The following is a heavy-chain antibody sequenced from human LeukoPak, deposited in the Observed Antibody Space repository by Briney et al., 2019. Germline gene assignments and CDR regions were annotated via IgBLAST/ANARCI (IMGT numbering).Heavy chain of an antibody. J-gene: IGHJ6*03. D-gene: IGHD3-16*02. Sequence: ASVKVSCKASGYTFTGYYMHWVRQATGQGLEWMGWMNPNSGNTGYAQKFQGRVTMTRNTSISTAYMELSSLRSEDTAVYYCASSYRRYYYMDVWGKGTTVTVSS. CDR3: ASSYRRYYYMDV. CDR1: GYTFTGYY. CDR2: MNPNSGNT. V-gene: IGHV1-8*02.